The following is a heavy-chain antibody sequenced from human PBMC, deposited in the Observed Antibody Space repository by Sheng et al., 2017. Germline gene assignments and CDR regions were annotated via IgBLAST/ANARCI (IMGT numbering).Heavy chain of an antibody. CDR3: ARDSEQWLVLGYFDY. CDR1: GYSISSGYY. J-gene: IGHJ4*02. V-gene: IGHV4-38-2*02. Sequence: QVQLQESGPGLVKPSETLSITCAVSGYSISSGYYWGWIRQPPGKGLEWIGSIYHSGSTYYNPSLKSRVTISVDTSKNQFSLKLSSVTAADTAVYYCARDSEQWLVLGYFDYWGQGTLVTVSS. D-gene: IGHD6-19*01. CDR2: IYHSGST.